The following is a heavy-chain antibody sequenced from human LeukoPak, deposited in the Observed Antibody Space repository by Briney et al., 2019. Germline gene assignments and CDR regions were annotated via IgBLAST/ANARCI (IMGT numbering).Heavy chain of an antibody. CDR1: GYTFTSYD. D-gene: IGHD2-21*02. CDR2: MNPNSGNT. Sequence: GASVKVSCKASGYTFTSYDINWVRQAPGQGLEWMGWMNPNSGNTGYAQKFQGRVTITRNTSISTAYMELSSLRSEDTAVYYCARVNCGGDCYSDRGAFDIWGEGTMVTVSS. J-gene: IGHJ3*02. V-gene: IGHV1-8*03. CDR3: ARVNCGGDCYSDRGAFDI.